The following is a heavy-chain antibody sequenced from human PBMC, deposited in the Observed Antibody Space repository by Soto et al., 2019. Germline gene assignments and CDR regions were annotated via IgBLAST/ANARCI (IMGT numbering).Heavy chain of an antibody. Sequence: LRLSCAASGFTFSSYAMHWVRQAPGKGLEWVAVISYDGSNKYYADSVKGRFTISRDNSKNTLYLQMNSLRAEDTAVYYCVRARVSSSSGSYYFDYWGQGTLVTVSS. CDR3: VRARVSSSSGSYYFDY. CDR1: GFTFSSYA. V-gene: IGHV3-30-3*01. D-gene: IGHD6-19*01. CDR2: ISYDGSNK. J-gene: IGHJ4*02.